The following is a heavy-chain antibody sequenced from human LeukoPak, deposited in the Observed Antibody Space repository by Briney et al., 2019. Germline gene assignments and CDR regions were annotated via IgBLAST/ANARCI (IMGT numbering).Heavy chain of an antibody. CDR2: IYTGGNT. D-gene: IGHD2-8*01. CDR1: GISVSRNY. CDR3: ATERGMVLYEH. V-gene: IGHV3-66*01. J-gene: IGHJ4*02. Sequence: GGSLRLSCAPSGISVSRNYMSWARQAPGKGLEWVSVIYTGGNTYYADSVKGRFTISRDDSKNTVYLQMNSLRADDTAVYYCATERGMVLYEHWGQGTLVTVSS.